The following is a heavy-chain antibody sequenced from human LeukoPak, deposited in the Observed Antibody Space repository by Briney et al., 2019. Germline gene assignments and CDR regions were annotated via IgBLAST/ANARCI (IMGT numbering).Heavy chain of an antibody. CDR3: ASPGTGLGHAFDI. J-gene: IGHJ3*02. V-gene: IGHV4-59*01. CDR1: GGSISSYY. D-gene: IGHD3-16*01. CDR2: IYYSGST. Sequence: SETLSLTCTVSGGSISSYYWSWIRQPPGKGLEWIGDIYYSGSTNYNPSLKSRVTISVDTSKNQFSLKLRSVTAADTAVYYCASPGTGLGHAFDIWGQETMVPVSS.